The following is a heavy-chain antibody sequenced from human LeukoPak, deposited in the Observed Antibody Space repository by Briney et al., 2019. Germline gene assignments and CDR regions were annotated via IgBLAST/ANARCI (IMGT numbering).Heavy chain of an antibody. CDR2: INAGNGNT. J-gene: IGHJ4*02. CDR1: GYTFTSYA. CDR3: ARDGMEEYYFDY. D-gene: IGHD1-1*01. Sequence: GASMKVSCKASGYTFTSYAMHWVRQAPGQRLEWMGWINAGNGNTKYSQKFQGRGTITRDTSASTAYMELSSLRSEDTAVYYCARDGMEEYYFDYWGQGTLVTVSS. V-gene: IGHV1-3*01.